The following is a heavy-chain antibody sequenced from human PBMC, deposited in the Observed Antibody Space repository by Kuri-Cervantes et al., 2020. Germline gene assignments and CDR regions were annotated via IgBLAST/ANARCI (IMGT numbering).Heavy chain of an antibody. CDR3: AKGGGSSGWYRADYDY. CDR2: INTVGSTT. CDR1: GFTFSSYW. V-gene: IGHV3-74*01. D-gene: IGHD6-19*01. Sequence: GGSLRLSCAASGFTFSSYWMHWVRQAPGKGLVWVSRINTVGSTTNYADSVKGRFTISRDNAKNTVSLQMNSLRAEDTALYYCAKGGGSSGWYRADYDYWGQGTLVTVSS. J-gene: IGHJ4*02.